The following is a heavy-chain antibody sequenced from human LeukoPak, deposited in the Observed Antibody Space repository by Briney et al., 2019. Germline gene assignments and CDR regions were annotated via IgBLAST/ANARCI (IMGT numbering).Heavy chain of an antibody. D-gene: IGHD3-10*01. CDR3: ASGYYGSGSYYYYYGMDV. J-gene: IGHJ6*02. V-gene: IGHV3-30*04. Sequence: PGRSLRLSCAASGFTFSSYAMHWVRQAPGKGLEWVAVISYDGSNKYYADSVKGRFTISRDNSKNTLYLQMNSLRAEDTAVYYCASGYYGSGSYYYYYGMDVWGQGTTATVSS. CDR2: ISYDGSNK. CDR1: GFTFSSYA.